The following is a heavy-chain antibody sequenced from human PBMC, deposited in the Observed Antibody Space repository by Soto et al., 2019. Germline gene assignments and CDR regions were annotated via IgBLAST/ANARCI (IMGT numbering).Heavy chain of an antibody. CDR3: AKGKGVGATPDGANC. V-gene: IGHV3-23*01. CDR2: VRSDGDTT. Sequence: EVQVLESGGGLVQPGGYLRLSCAASGFIFGNFGMNWVRQAPGKGLGWVSGVRSDGDTTYNAESVAGRFTVLRDTSRNTVYLQMNNLRAEDTAIYYCAKGKGVGATPDGANCWGQGTLVTVSS. D-gene: IGHD1-26*01. J-gene: IGHJ4*02. CDR1: GFIFGNFG.